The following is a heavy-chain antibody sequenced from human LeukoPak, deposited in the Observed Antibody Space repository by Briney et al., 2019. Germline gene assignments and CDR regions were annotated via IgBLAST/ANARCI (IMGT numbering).Heavy chain of an antibody. CDR3: AKWDDYGDYAAFDY. V-gene: IGHV3-23*01. CDR2: ISGSGGST. D-gene: IGHD4-17*01. J-gene: IGHJ4*02. CDR1: GFTFSSYG. Sequence: GGSLRLSCAASGFTFSSYGMSWVRQAPGKGLEWVSAISGSGGSTYYADSVKGRFTISRDNSKNTLYLQMNSLRAEDTAVYYCAKWDDYGDYAAFDYWGQGTLVTVSS.